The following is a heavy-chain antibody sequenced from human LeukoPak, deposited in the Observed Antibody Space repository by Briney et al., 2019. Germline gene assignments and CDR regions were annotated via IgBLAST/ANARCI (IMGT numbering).Heavy chain of an antibody. V-gene: IGHV3-23*01. CDR1: GFTFGNYA. CDR3: AKYQAIWRGYFDY. D-gene: IGHD3-3*01. Sequence: AGGSLRLSCAASGFTFGNYAMSWVRQAPGKGLEWDSGITGGGGSTYYADSVRGRFTVSRDTSKNTLYLQMNSLRAEDTALYYCAKYQAIWRGYFDYWGQGTLVTVSS. J-gene: IGHJ4*02. CDR2: ITGGGGST.